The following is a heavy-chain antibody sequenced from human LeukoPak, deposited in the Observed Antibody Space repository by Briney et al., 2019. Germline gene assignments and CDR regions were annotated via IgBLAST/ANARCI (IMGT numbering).Heavy chain of an antibody. V-gene: IGHV1-2*02. J-gene: IGHJ5*02. CDR3: ARIPIVVVPAAQGDNWFDP. D-gene: IGHD2-2*01. CDR2: INPNSGGT. CDR1: GYTFTGYY. Sequence: ASVKVSCKASGYTFTGYYMHWVRQAPGQGREWMGWINPNSGGTNYAQKFQGRVTMTRDTSISTAYMELSRLRPDDTAVYYCARIPIVVVPAAQGDNWFDPWGQGTLVTVSS.